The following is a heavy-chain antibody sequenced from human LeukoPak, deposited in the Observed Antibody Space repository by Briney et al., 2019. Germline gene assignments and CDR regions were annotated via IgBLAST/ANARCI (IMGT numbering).Heavy chain of an antibody. CDR3: AKGTPGY. CDR2: IWYDGDEK. D-gene: IGHD2-15*01. Sequence: GGSLRLSCAASGFTFSSYPMHWVRQAPGKGLEGVAFIWYDGDEKYYADSVKGRFTISRDNSKNTLYLQMNSLRAEDTAVYYCAKGTPGYWGQGTLVTVSS. J-gene: IGHJ4*02. V-gene: IGHV3-30*02. CDR1: GFTFSSYP.